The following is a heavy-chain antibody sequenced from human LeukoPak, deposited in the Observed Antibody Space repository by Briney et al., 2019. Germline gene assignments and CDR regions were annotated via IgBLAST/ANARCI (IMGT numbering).Heavy chain of an antibody. CDR1: GFTFSSYW. D-gene: IGHD2-15*01. J-gene: IGHJ3*02. CDR3: GGGWYAFDI. Sequence: GGSLRLSCAASGFTFSSYWMHWVRQAPGKGLVWVSRINSDGSSTSYADSVKGRFTISRDNSKNTLYLQMNSLRAEDTAVYYCGGGWYAFDIWGQGTMVTVSS. CDR2: INSDGSST. V-gene: IGHV3-74*01.